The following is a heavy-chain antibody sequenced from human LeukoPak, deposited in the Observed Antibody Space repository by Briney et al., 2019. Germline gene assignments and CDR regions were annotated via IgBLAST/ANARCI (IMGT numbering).Heavy chain of an antibody. CDR1: GYTFTSYG. D-gene: IGHD6-13*01. CDR3: ARGSSTWSNAFDT. J-gene: IGHJ3*02. CDR2: ISAYNGNT. Sequence: ASVKVSCKASGYTFTSYGISWVRQAPGQGLEWMGWISAYNGNTNYAQKLQGRVTMTTDTSTSTAYMELGSLRSEDTAVFYCARGSSTWSNAFDTWGQGTMVTVSS. V-gene: IGHV1-18*01.